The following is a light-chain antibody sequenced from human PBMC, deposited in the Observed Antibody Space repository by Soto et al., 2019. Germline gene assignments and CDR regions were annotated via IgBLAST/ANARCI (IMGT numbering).Light chain of an antibody. CDR2: AAS. J-gene: IGKJ4*01. V-gene: IGKV1-9*01. CDR3: QQLNNYPLT. CDR1: QGIGSY. Sequence: DIQLTQSPAFLAASLGDRVTITCRASQGIGSYLAWYQQKPGKAPRLLIYAASTLQSGVPSRFRGSGSDTEFTLTISSLQPEDFATYYCQQLNNYPLTFGGGTKVDIK.